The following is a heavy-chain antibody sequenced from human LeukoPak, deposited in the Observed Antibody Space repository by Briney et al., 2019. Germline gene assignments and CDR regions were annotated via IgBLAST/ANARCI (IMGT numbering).Heavy chain of an antibody. V-gene: IGHV4-30-4*01. CDR3: AGAVTGYYLSHYYFPY. CDR2: IYYNGIT. D-gene: IGHD3-9*01. CDR1: DDSISSGDYY. Sequence: PSQTLSLTCNVSDDSISSGDYYWSSIRQPPGKGPEWIGYIYYNGITYYNPSLKSRVALSVDQPKKQFSLKLSSVTAADTAVYYCAGAVTGYYLSHYYFPYWGRGTLVTVSS. J-gene: IGHJ4*02.